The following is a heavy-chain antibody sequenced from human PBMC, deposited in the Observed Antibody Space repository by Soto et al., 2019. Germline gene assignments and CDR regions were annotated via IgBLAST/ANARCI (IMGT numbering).Heavy chain of an antibody. Sequence: SETLSLTCTVSGGSISSYYWSWIRQPPGKGLEWIGYIYYSGSTNYNPSLKSRVTISVDTSKNHFSLDLSSVTAADTAVYYCARYYSDSGGYFYDYWGLGTLVTVSS. CDR1: GGSISSYY. J-gene: IGHJ4*02. V-gene: IGHV4-59*12. CDR2: IYYSGST. CDR3: ARYYSDSGGYFYDY. D-gene: IGHD3-22*01.